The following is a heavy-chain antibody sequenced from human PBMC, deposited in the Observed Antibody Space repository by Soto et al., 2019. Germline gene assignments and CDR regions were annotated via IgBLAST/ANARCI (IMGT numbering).Heavy chain of an antibody. D-gene: IGHD3-10*01. Sequence: QVQLVQSGAEVKKPGSSVKVSCKASGGTFSSYAISWVPQAPGQGLEWMGGIIPIFGTANYAQKFQGRVTITADESTSTAYMELSSLRSEDTAVYYCARAAAVYYYGSGSYYTPFDYWGQGTLVTVSS. CDR2: IIPIFGTA. CDR3: ARAAAVYYYGSGSYYTPFDY. J-gene: IGHJ4*02. CDR1: GGTFSSYA. V-gene: IGHV1-69*01.